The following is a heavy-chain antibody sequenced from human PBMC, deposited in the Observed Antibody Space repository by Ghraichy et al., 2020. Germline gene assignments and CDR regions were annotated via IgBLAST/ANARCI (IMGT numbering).Heavy chain of an antibody. CDR2: IKQDGSEK. D-gene: IGHD3-10*01. Sequence: ETLSLTCAASGFTFSSYWMSWVRQAPGKGLEWVANIKQDGSEKYYVDSVKGRFTISRDNAKNSLYLQMNSLRAEDTAVYYCASGERYYYGSGSYRGAYWGQGTLVTVSS. J-gene: IGHJ4*02. CDR3: ASGERYYYGSGSYRGAY. CDR1: GFTFSSYW. V-gene: IGHV3-7*03.